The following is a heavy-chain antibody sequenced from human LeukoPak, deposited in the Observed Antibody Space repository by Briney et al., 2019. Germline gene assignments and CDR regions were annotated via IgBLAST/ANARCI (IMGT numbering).Heavy chain of an antibody. V-gene: IGHV4-39*07. CDR3: ARVVLRYFDWLLYPSYFDY. Sequence: PSETLSLTCTVSGGSISSGGYYWSWIRQPPGKGLEWIGEINHSGSTNYNPSLKSRVTISVDTSKNQFSLKLSSVTAADTAVYYCARVVLRYFDWLLYPSYFDYWGQGTLVTVSS. D-gene: IGHD3-9*01. CDR2: INHSGST. CDR1: GGSISSGGYY. J-gene: IGHJ4*02.